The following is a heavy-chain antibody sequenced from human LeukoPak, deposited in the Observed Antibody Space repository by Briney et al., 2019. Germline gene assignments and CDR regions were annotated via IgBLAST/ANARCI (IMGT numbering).Heavy chain of an antibody. CDR1: GYTFTGYY. J-gene: IGHJ4*02. CDR3: ARDRSVYSLTPYGDSSDY. Sequence: ASVKVSCKASGYTFTGYYTHWVRQAPGQGLEWMGWINPNSGGTNYAQKLQGRVTMTTDTSTSTAYMELRSLRSDDTAVYYCARDRSVYSLTPYGDSSDYWGQGTLVTVSS. D-gene: IGHD4-17*01. V-gene: IGHV1-2*02. CDR2: INPNSGGT.